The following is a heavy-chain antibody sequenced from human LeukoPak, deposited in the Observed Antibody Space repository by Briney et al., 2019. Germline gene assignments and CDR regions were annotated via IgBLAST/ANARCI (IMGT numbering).Heavy chain of an antibody. V-gene: IGHV4-61*02. D-gene: IGHD3-22*01. CDR2: SYTSGST. CDR3: SRRGYDSSGYYQTGGYFDY. J-gene: IGHJ4*02. CDR1: GGSISSGSYY. Sequence: SETLSLTCTVSGGSISSGSYYWSWIRQPAGKGLEWIGRSYTSGSTNYNPSLKSRVTISVDTSKNQFSLKLSSVTAADTAVYYCSRRGYDSSGYYQTGGYFDYWGQGTLVTVSS.